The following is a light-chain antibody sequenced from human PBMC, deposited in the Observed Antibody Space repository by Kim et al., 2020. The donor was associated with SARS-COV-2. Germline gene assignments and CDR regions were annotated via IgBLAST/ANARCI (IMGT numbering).Light chain of an antibody. J-gene: IGKJ1*01. Sequence: DIVLTQSPGTLSLSPGERATLSCRASQRVSSNYLAWYQQKPGQGPRLLIYGASTRAIGIPDRFSGSGSGTDFTLSISRLEPEDVAVYYCQQYARVPPCTFGQGTKVDIK. CDR1: QRVSSNY. V-gene: IGKV3-20*01. CDR3: QQYARVPPCT. CDR2: GAS.